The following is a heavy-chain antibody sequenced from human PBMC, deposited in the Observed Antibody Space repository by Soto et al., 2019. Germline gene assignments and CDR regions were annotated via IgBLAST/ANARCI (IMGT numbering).Heavy chain of an antibody. Sequence: GGSLRLSCAASGFTFSTYWMHWVRQAPGKGLVWVSRINSDGSGTTYADSVKGRFTISRDNAKNTLYLQMNSLRAEDSAVYYCARVAGVNGDYVNWFDPWGQGTLVTV. CDR2: INSDGSGT. J-gene: IGHJ5*02. D-gene: IGHD4-17*01. CDR1: GFTFSTYW. CDR3: ARVAGVNGDYVNWFDP. V-gene: IGHV3-74*01.